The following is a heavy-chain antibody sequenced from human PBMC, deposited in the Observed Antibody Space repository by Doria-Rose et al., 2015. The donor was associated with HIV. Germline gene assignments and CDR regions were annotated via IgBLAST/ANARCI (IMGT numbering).Heavy chain of an antibody. Sequence: QVQLQESGPGLVKTSETLSLTCSVSGGSISHYYWSWIQQPPGKGLEYIGDIVYTGSTNYSPSLKSRVSIPVDTSKNKFSLRLSSVTAADTAVYYCARVLSGTYDYWGQGTLVTVSS. CDR3: ARVLSGTYDY. J-gene: IGHJ4*02. CDR2: IVYTGST. CDR1: GGSISHYY. D-gene: IGHD1-26*01. V-gene: IGHV4-59*01.